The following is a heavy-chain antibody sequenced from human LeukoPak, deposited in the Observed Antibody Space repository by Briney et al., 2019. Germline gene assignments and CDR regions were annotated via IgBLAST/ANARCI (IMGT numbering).Heavy chain of an antibody. V-gene: IGHV3-33*01. CDR1: GFTFSSYG. J-gene: IGHJ4*02. CDR3: ARGTTVLDY. Sequence: PGGSLRLSCAASGFTFSSYGMHWVRQAPGKGLEWVAVIWYDGTNKFYTDSVKGRFTISRDNSMNMLYLQMDSLRAEDTAVYYCARGTTVLDYWGQGTLVTVSS. CDR2: IWYDGTNK. D-gene: IGHD4-11*01.